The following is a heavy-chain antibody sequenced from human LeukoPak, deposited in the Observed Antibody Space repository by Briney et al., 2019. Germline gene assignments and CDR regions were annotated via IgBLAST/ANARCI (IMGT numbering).Heavy chain of an antibody. J-gene: IGHJ4*02. CDR3: ARLGDSYATDY. CDR1: GGSIRSSNYN. D-gene: IGHD5-18*01. CDR2: IYYSGST. V-gene: IGHV4-39*01. Sequence: SETLSLTCTVSGGSIRSSNYNWGWIRQPPGKGLEWVGSIYYSGSTYYNPSLKSRVTISVDTSKNQFSLKLCSVTAADTAVYYCARLGDSYATDYWGQGTLVTVSS.